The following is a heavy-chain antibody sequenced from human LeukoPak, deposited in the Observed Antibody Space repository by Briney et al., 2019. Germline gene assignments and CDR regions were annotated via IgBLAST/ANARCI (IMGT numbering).Heavy chain of an antibody. Sequence: GGSLRLSCAASGFTFSSNWMSWVRQAPGKGLEWVANIKQDASDKYHVDSVKGRFTITRDNAKNSLYLQMNSLRVEDTAVYYCARDYDWGQGTLVTVSS. CDR1: GFTFSSNW. CDR3: ARDYD. D-gene: IGHD4-17*01. CDR2: IKQDASDK. J-gene: IGHJ4*02. V-gene: IGHV3-7*01.